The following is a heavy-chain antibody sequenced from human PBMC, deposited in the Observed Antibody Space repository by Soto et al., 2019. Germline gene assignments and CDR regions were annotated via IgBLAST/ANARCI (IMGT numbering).Heavy chain of an antibody. V-gene: IGHV4-4*07. CDR1: GAYISDFS. CDR2: ITINGNT. D-gene: IGHD1-7*01. CDR3: ARETGENWNYEAH. Sequence: SSETLSLTCRVSGAYISDFSWSWIRQPAGKGLEWTGRITINGNTQKNPSFKSRVTMSIDTSRNHFSLNLQSATAADTALYYCARETGENWNYEAHWGPGTLVTVYS. J-gene: IGHJ1*01.